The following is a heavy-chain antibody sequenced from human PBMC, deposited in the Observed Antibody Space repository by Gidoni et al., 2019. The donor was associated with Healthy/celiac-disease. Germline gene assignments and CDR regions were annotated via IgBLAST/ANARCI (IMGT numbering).Heavy chain of an antibody. CDR2: IYYSGST. D-gene: IGHD1-26*01. CDR1: GGSISSSSYY. V-gene: IGHV4-39*01. Sequence: QLQLQESGPGLVKPSETLSLTCTVSGGSISSSSYYWGWIRQPPGKGLEWIGSIYYSGSTYYNPSLKSRVTISVDTSKNQFSLKLSSVTAADTAVYYCARHAGVGETGAFDIWGQGTMVTVSS. J-gene: IGHJ3*02. CDR3: ARHAGVGETGAFDI.